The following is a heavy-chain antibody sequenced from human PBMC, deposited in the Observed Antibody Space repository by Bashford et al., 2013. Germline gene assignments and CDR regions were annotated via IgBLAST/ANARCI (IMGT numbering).Heavy chain of an antibody. CDR3: ATGSNYLDY. D-gene: IGHD4-11*01. Sequence: SETLSLTCTVSGGSSQQCESLLELDRAAXGKGLEWIGRIYSSGSNDYNPSFKSRLTLSVDTSKNQLSLNLRSVTAADTAVYYCATGSNYLDYWGQGILVTVSS. J-gene: IGHJ4*02. CDR1: GGSSQQCESL. CDR2: IYSSGSN. V-gene: IGHV4-61*02.